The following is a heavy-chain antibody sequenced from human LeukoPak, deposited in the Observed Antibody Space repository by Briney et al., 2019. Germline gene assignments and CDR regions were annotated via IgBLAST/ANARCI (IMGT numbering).Heavy chain of an antibody. V-gene: IGHV1-8*01. Sequence: ASVKVSCKASGYTFTSYDINWVRQATGQGLEWMGLMNPNSGNTGYAQKFQGRVTMTRNTSISTAYMELSSLRSEDTAVYYCARGANYYDSSGPYGGIWGQGTMVTVSS. D-gene: IGHD3-22*01. CDR2: MNPNSGNT. CDR1: GYTFTSYD. J-gene: IGHJ3*02. CDR3: ARGANYYDSSGPYGGI.